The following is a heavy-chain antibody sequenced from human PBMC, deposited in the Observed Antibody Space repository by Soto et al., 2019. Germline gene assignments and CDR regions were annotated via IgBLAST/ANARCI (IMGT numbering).Heavy chain of an antibody. CDR2: ISPGSRYP. V-gene: IGHV3-11*06. J-gene: IGHJ5*02. CDR1: GFTFGDSY. D-gene: IGHD2-15*01. CDR3: VRGGGGGLFDP. Sequence: QVQLVESGGGLVPPGGSLRLSCAGSGFTFGDSYMSWIRQAPGKGLEWLSYISPGSRYPAYADSVKGRFTISRDNAKRSLYLQMTSLTAEDTAIYYCVRGGGGGLFDPWGQGIMVTVSS.